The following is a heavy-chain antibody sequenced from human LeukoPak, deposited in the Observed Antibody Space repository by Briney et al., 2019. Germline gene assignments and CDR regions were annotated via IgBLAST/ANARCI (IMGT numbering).Heavy chain of an antibody. CDR1: GGTFSSYA. J-gene: IGHJ5*02. Sequence: ASVKISCKASGGTFSSYAISWVRQAPGQGLEWMGGIIPIFGTANYAQKFQGRVTITADKSTSTAYMELSSLRSEDTAVYYCARGLTVSNYDFWNNWFDPWGQGTLVTVSS. D-gene: IGHD3-3*01. CDR3: ARGLTVSNYDFWNNWFDP. CDR2: IIPIFGTA. V-gene: IGHV1-69*06.